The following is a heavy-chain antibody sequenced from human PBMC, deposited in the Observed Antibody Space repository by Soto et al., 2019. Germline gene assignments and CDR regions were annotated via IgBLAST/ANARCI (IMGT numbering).Heavy chain of an antibody. J-gene: IGHJ3*02. CDR1: GLTFSSYA. CDR2: VSGSGGST. CDR3: ARDVDTAMVTVYSAFDI. D-gene: IGHD5-18*01. Sequence: GFLRISCAPSGLTFSSYAMSWVRQAPGKGLEWVSAVSGSGGSTYYEDSVKGRFTISRDNSKNTLYLQMNSLRAEDTAVYYCARDVDTAMVTVYSAFDIWGQGTMVTVSS. V-gene: IGHV3-23*01.